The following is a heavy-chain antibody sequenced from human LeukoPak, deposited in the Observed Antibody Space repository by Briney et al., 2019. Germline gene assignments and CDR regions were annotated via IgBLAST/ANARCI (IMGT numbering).Heavy chain of an antibody. CDR1: GFTFSSYG. V-gene: IGHV3-23*01. CDR2: ISGSGGST. D-gene: IGHD3-22*01. J-gene: IGHJ6*03. CDR3: AKHTPPLVVAYRNYYYYYMDV. Sequence: GGSLRLSCAASGFTFSSYGMSWVRQAPGKGLEWVSAISGSGGSTYYADSVKGRFTISRDNSKNTLYLQMNSLRAEDTAVYYCAKHTPPLVVAYRNYYYYYMDVWGKGTTVTVSS.